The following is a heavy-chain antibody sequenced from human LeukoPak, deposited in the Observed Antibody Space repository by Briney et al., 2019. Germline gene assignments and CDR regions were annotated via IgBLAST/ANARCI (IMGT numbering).Heavy chain of an antibody. CDR3: ARIYYGSGSENSNWFDP. D-gene: IGHD3-10*01. Sequence: GASVKVSCKASGGTFSSHIFSWVRQAPGQGLEWVGRIIPLLETVNNAQKFLGRLTITADESSATAYMELRSLRSDDTAVYYCARIYYGSGSENSNWFDPWGQGTLVTVSS. CDR2: IIPLLETV. CDR1: GGTFSSHI. V-gene: IGHV1-69*08. J-gene: IGHJ5*02.